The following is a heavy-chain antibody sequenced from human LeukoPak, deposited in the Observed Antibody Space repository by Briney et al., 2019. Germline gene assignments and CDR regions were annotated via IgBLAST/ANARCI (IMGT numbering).Heavy chain of an antibody. CDR2: SDGSST. CDR1: GFTFSSYW. CDR3: ARVAFDFWSGPDY. Sequence: GGSLRLSCAASGFTFSSYWIHWVRQAPGKGLVWVSRSDGSSTNYADSVKGRFTISRDNAKNSLYLQMNSLRAEDTAVYYCARVAFDFWSGPDYWGQGTLVTVSS. V-gene: IGHV3-74*01. J-gene: IGHJ4*02. D-gene: IGHD3-3*01.